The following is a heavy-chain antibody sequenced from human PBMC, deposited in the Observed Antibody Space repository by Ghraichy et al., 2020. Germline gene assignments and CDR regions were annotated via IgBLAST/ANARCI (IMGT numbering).Heavy chain of an antibody. CDR1: GGSISSSSYY. CDR2: IYYSGST. Sequence: SETLSLTCTVSGGSISSSSYYWGWIRQPPGKGLEWIGSIYYSGSTYYNPSLKSRVTISVDTSKNQFSLKLSSVTAADTAVYYCARLGYSSGHCYDYWGQGTLVTVSS. V-gene: IGHV4-39*01. J-gene: IGHJ4*02. D-gene: IGHD6-19*01. CDR3: ARLGYSSGHCYDY.